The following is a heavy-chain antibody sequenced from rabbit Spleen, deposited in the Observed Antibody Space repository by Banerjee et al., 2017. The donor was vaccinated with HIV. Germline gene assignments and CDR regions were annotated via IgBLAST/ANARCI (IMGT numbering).Heavy chain of an antibody. V-gene: IGHV1S47*01. J-gene: IGHJ4*01. D-gene: IGHD1-1*01. CDR3: ARDLDGVIGWNFGW. CDR1: GFDFSSNT. CDR2: IYTGSSGST. Sequence: QEQLVESGGGLVQPEGSLTLTCKASGFDFSSNTMCWVRQAPGKGPEWIACIYTGSSGSTYYASWAKGRFTISKSTSLNTVTLQMTSLTAADTATYFCARDLDGVIGWNFGWWGPGTLVTVS.